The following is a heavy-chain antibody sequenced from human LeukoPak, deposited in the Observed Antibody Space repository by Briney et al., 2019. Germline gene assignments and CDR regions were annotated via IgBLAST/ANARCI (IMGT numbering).Heavy chain of an antibody. CDR3: ARVHSSDWNAYFYYLDV. CDR1: GFTFSNYA. J-gene: IGHJ6*03. Sequence: PGGSLRLSCAASGFTFSNYAFRWVRQAPGKGLEWVALTSYDGSHKYYADSVKGRFTISRDNSKNTLYLQMNSLRAEDRAVYFCARVHSSDWNAYFYYLDVWGEGTTVTVS. D-gene: IGHD6-19*01. CDR2: TSYDGSHK. V-gene: IGHV3-30*04.